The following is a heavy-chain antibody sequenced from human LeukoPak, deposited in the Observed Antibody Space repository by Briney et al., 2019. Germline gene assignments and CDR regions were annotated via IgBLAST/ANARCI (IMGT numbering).Heavy chain of an antibody. Sequence: GGSLRLSCAVSGFTFSSYEMNWVRQAPGQGLEWVSYISSSGSAMYYADSVMGRFTISRDNAKNSLYLQMNSLRAEDTAIYYCARALHIVVDGKGYWGQGTLVTISS. V-gene: IGHV3-48*03. CDR1: GFTFSSYE. D-gene: IGHD2-21*01. CDR3: ARALHIVVDGKGY. J-gene: IGHJ4*02. CDR2: ISSSGSAM.